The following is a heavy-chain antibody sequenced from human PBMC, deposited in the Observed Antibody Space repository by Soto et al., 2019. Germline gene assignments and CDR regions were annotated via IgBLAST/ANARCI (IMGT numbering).Heavy chain of an antibody. CDR3: VMDPTNNLRDRFDP. J-gene: IGHJ5*02. Sequence: SETLSLTCNVSGGSLSGYYWSWIRQPPGKGLGWIGRIYATGSTGYNPSLKSRITMSVHMSKKLFSLTLMSVTAADTAIYSCVMDPTNNLRDRFDPWGRGMLVTVSS. V-gene: IGHV4-4*07. CDR2: IYATGST. CDR1: GGSLSGYY. D-gene: IGHD1-1*01.